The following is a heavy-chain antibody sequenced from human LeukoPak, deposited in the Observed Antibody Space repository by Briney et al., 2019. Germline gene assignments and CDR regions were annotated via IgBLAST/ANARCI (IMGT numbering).Heavy chain of an antibody. J-gene: IGHJ6*03. V-gene: IGHV4-61*02. Sequence: SETLSLTCTVSGGSISSGSYYWSWIRQPAGKGLEWIGRIYTSGSTNYNPSLKSRVTISVDTSKNQFSLKLSSVTAADTAVYYCARSPRGVGATKSPEPYYYYYMDVWGKGTTVTISS. D-gene: IGHD1-26*01. CDR2: IYTSGST. CDR3: ARSPRGVGATKSPEPYYYYYMDV. CDR1: GGSISSGSYY.